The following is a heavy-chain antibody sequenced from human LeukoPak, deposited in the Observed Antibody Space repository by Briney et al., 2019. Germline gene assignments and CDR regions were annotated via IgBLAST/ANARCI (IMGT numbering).Heavy chain of an antibody. CDR1: GFIFSSYA. V-gene: IGHV3-23*01. D-gene: IGHD2-2*01. CDR3: AKRSGTTTSPLDS. J-gene: IGHJ4*02. Sequence: GGSLRLSCESSGFIFSSYAMSWVRQAAGKGLEWVSAISGSGGTTFYADSVKGRFTISRDNSKNTLYLQTNSLSAEDTAIYYCAKRSGTTTSPLDSWGQGTLVTVSS. CDR2: ISGSGGTT.